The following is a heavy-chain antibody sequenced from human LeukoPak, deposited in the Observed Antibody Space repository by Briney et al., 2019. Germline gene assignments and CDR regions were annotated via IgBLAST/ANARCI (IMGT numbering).Heavy chain of an antibody. J-gene: IGHJ4*02. D-gene: IGHD1-1*01. CDR2: ISGDGGST. CDR1: GFTFSSYA. CDR3: AKGFYNDAIFDY. Sequence: PGGSLRLSCAASGFTFSSYAMSWVRQAPGKGLEWVSAISGDGGSTYYADSVKGRFTISRDNSKNTLYLQMNSLRAEDTAVFYCAKGFYNDAIFDYWGQRTLVTVSS. V-gene: IGHV3-23*01.